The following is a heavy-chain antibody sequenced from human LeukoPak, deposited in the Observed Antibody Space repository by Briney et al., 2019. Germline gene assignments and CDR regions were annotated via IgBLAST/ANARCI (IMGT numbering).Heavy chain of an antibody. Sequence: ASVNVSCKASGYTFTSYDINWVRQATGQGLEWMGWMNPNSGNTGYAQKFQGRVTMTRNTSISTAYMELSSLRSEDTAVYYCARPPRGGCSGGSCYSQRFWFDPWGQGTLVTVSS. CDR1: GYTFTSYD. CDR2: MNPNSGNT. D-gene: IGHD2-15*01. J-gene: IGHJ5*02. V-gene: IGHV1-8*01. CDR3: ARPPRGGCSGGSCYSQRFWFDP.